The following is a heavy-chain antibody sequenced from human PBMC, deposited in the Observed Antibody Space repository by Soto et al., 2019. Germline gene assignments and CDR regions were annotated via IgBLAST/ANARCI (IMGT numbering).Heavy chain of an antibody. CDR3: ARGPGGGFVDY. CDR1: GFTVSSNY. Sequence: GGSLRLSCAASGFTVSSNYLSWVRQAPGKGLEWVSVIYSGGSTYYADSVKGRFTISRHNSKNTLYLQMNSLRAEDTAVYYCARGPGGGFVDYWGQGTLVTVSS. D-gene: IGHD2-15*01. J-gene: IGHJ4*02. CDR2: IYSGGST. V-gene: IGHV3-53*04.